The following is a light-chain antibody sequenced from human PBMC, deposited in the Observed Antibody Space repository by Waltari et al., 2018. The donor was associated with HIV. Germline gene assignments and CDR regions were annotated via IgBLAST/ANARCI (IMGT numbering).Light chain of an antibody. V-gene: IGLV6-57*04. J-gene: IGLJ3*02. CDR3: AAWDDSLNGWV. CDR1: SGSIASNY. CDR2: EDN. Sequence: NFMLTQPHSVSESPGKTVTISCTRSSGSIASNYVQWYQQRPGSAPTTVIYEDNQRPSGVPDRFSGSIDSSSNSASLTISGLKTEDEADYYCAAWDDSLNGWVFGGGTKLTVL.